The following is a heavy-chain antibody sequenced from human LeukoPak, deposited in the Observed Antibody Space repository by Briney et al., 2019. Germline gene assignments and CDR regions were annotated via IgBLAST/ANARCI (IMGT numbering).Heavy chain of an antibody. J-gene: IGHJ6*02. D-gene: IGHD2/OR15-2a*01. Sequence: SETLSLTCTVSGGSISGSSYYWGWIRQPPGKGLEWIGSIYYSGSTYYNPSLKGRVTISIDTSKNQFSLKLSSVAAADTAMYYCARGSLERITRYYYYGMDVWGQGTTVTVSS. CDR3: ARGSLERITRYYYYGMDV. V-gene: IGHV4-39*07. CDR1: GGSISGSSYY. CDR2: IYYSGST.